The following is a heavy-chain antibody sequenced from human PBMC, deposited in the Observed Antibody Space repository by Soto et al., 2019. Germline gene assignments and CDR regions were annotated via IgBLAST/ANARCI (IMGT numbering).Heavy chain of an antibody. V-gene: IGHV3-48*01. CDR1: GFTSSVYS. CDR3: TRGYTGYVQAGLDS. CDR2: ITSRGSAT. Sequence: GGSQRLSRAAPGFTSSVYSKNRHGYAVGKGLEWVLYITSRGSATFYADTVKGRFSISRDNAKNLLYLQMNSLRAEDTVVYYCTRGYTGYVQAGLDSWGQGTLVTVSS. J-gene: IGHJ4*02. D-gene: IGHD5-12*01.